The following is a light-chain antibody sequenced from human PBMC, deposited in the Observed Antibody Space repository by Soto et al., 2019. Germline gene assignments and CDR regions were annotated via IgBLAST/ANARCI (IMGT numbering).Light chain of an antibody. Sequence: DIQMTQSPSSVSASVGDRVTITCRASQGISSCLAWYQQKPGKAPKLLIYAASSLQSGVPSRFSGSGSGTDSPITISSLQPEDFTTYYCQHANSFPRTFGQGTKVEIK. J-gene: IGKJ1*01. CDR3: QHANSFPRT. CDR2: AAS. CDR1: QGISSC. V-gene: IGKV1-12*01.